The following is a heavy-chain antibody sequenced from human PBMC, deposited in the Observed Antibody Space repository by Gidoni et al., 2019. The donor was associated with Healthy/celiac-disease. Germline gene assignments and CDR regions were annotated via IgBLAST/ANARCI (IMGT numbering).Heavy chain of an antibody. Sequence: CAASGVSFSSYAMSWVRAAPGKGLEGVSAISGSGGSTYYADSVKGRFTISRDNSKNTLYLPMNSLRAEDTAVYYCAKDRGGYCSSTSCYDGVGVGWFDPWGQGTLVTLSS. CDR2: ISGSGGST. CDR1: GVSFSSYA. D-gene: IGHD2-2*01. V-gene: IGHV3-23*01. CDR3: AKDRGGYCSSTSCYDGVGVGWFDP. J-gene: IGHJ5*02.